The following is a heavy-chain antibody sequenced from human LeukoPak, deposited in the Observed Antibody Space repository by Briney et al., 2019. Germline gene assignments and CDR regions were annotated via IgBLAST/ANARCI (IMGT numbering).Heavy chain of an antibody. V-gene: IGHV4-59*01. J-gene: IGHJ4*02. CDR2: FHNSGTS. Sequence: SETLSLTCTVSDDSISDYYRGWIRQPPGKGLEWIGYFHNSGTSTYNPSLKSRVTISADTSKNQFSLKLNSLTTADTAVYYCARGSAVRGVIVLDYWGQGTLVTVSS. CDR1: DDSISDYY. D-gene: IGHD3-10*01. CDR3: ARGSAVRGVIVLDY.